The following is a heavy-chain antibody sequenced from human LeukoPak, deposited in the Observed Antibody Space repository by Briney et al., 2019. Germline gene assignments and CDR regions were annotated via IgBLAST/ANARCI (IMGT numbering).Heavy chain of an antibody. Sequence: AGGSLRLSCAASGFTFDDYGMSWVRQAPGKGLEWVSGINWNGGSTGYADSVKGRFTISRDNAKNSLYLQMNSLRAEDTALNYCARDLSWYYYDSSGYLLDYWGQGTLVTVSS. CDR2: INWNGGST. J-gene: IGHJ4*02. CDR3: ARDLSWYYYDSSGYLLDY. D-gene: IGHD3-22*01. CDR1: GFTFDDYG. V-gene: IGHV3-20*04.